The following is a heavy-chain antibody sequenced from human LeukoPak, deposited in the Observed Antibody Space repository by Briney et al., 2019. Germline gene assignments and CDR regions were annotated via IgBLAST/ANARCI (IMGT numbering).Heavy chain of an antibody. CDR2: ISGSGGST. J-gene: IGHJ4*02. CDR1: GFTFSSYA. Sequence: PGGSLRLSCAASGFTFSSYAMSWVRQAPGKGLEWVSGISGSGGSTYYADSVKGRFTISRDNSKNTLYLQMNSLRAEDTAVYYWAKRRVAVAGTHYFDYWGQGTLVTVSS. V-gene: IGHV3-23*01. CDR3: AKRRVAVAGTHYFDY. D-gene: IGHD6-19*01.